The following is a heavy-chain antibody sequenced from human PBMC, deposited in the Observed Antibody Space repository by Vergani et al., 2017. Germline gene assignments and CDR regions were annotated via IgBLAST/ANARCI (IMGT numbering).Heavy chain of an antibody. CDR1: GFTFNSYA. Sequence: QLLESGGGLIQPGGSLRLSCAASGFTFNSYAMTWVRQAPGKGLGWVSGINNNGGSTYYADSVKGRLTISRDNSKNTLYLQMTDLRAEDAATYYCAKGWGTTSYPYGGGAFDVWGHGTMVTVSS. CDR2: INNNGGST. D-gene: IGHD2-2*01. CDR3: AKGWGTTSYPYGGGAFDV. V-gene: IGHV3-23*01. J-gene: IGHJ3*01.